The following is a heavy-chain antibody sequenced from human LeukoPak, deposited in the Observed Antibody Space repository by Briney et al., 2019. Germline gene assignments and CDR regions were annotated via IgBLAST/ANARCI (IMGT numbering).Heavy chain of an antibody. CDR2: IDHAGSI. CDR3: ARGSYDFWSVTGHYYFDY. V-gene: IGHV4-34*01. CDR1: NGPLTGYF. D-gene: IGHD3-3*01. Sequence: SETLSLTCAVYNGPLTGYFWSWIRQSPGKELEWIGEIDHAGSISYNPSLKSRVIVSRETSRKQFSLKLSSVTAADTAVYYCARGSYDFWSVTGHYYFDYWGQGTLVTVSS. J-gene: IGHJ4*02.